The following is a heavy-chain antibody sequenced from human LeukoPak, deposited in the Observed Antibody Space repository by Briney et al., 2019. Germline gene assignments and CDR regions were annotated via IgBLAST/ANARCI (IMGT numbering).Heavy chain of an antibody. J-gene: IGHJ3*02. CDR1: GFTVSSNY. D-gene: IGHD2-21*02. Sequence: PGGSLRLSCAASGFTVSSNYMSWVRRAPGKGLEWVSVIYSGGSTYYADSVKGRFTISRDNSKNTLYLQMNSLRAEDTAVYYCASSLNSGLAPGDWGAFDIWGQGTMVTVSS. V-gene: IGHV3-66*01. CDR3: ASSLNSGLAPGDWGAFDI. CDR2: IYSGGST.